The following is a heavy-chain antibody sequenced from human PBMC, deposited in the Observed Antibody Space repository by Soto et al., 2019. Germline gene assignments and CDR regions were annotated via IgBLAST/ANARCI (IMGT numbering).Heavy chain of an antibody. CDR1: SFTFRSYA. J-gene: IGHJ4*02. V-gene: IGHV3-30*09. CDR2: ISYDGSKE. Sequence: SLRLSCVVSSFTFRSYAIFGVRPSPGKGLEWVTSISYDGSKESYADSVEGRFAISRDNSKNTVYLQMSSLRPEDTAIYYCARYCNGGACHTGTLDSWGQGSLVTVSS. D-gene: IGHD2-8*02. CDR3: ARYCNGGACHTGTLDS.